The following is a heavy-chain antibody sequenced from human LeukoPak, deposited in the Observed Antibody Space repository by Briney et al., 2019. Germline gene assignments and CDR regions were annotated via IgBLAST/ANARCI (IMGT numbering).Heavy chain of an antibody. J-gene: IGHJ4*02. CDR1: GGSISSGDYY. CDR3: AREDRNSGYEPSK. CDR2: LYYTGST. D-gene: IGHD5-12*01. V-gene: IGHV4-30-2*01. Sequence: PSQTLSLTCTVSGGSISSGDYYWSWIRQPPGKGLEWIGYLYYTGSTYYNPSLRSRVIISVDRSKNHFSLKLRSVTAADTAVYYCAREDRNSGYEPSKWGQGTLVTVSS.